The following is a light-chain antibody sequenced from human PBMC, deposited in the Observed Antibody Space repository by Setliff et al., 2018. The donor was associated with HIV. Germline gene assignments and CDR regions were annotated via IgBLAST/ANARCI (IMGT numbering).Light chain of an antibody. Sequence: QSALTQPASVSGSPGQSITTACTGTSDDIGGYQYVSWYQHHPGKAPKLMIYDVTARPSGVSNRFSASKSGNTASLTISRLQAEDEADYYCSSYSSSSTLVVFGGGTKVTVL. CDR1: SDDIGGYQY. CDR3: SSYSSSSTLVV. CDR2: DVT. J-gene: IGLJ2*01. V-gene: IGLV2-14*01.